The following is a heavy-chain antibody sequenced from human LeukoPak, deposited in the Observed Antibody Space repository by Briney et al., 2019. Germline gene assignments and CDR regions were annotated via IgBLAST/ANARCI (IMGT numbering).Heavy chain of an antibody. CDR3: AKDRTTMVRGVMGYFDY. Sequence: GGSLRLSCAASGFTFSSDAMSWVRQAPGKGLEWVSAISGSGGSTYYADSVKGRFTISRDNSKNTLYLQMNSLRAEDTAVYYCAKDRTTMVRGVMGYFDYWGQGTLVTVSS. CDR2: ISGSGGST. V-gene: IGHV3-23*01. CDR1: GFTFSSDA. D-gene: IGHD3-10*01. J-gene: IGHJ4*02.